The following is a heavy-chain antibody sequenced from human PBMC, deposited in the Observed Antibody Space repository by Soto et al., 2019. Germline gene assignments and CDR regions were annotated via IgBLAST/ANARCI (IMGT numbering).Heavy chain of an antibody. Sequence: QVQLVESGGGVVQPGRSLRLSCAASGFTFSSYGMHWVRQAPGKGLEWVAVISYDGSNKYYADSVKGRFTISRDNSKNTLYLQMNSLRAEDTAVYDWAKEWDIVVVTAIRYGMDVWGQGTTVTVSS. V-gene: IGHV3-30*18. CDR2: ISYDGSNK. CDR3: AKEWDIVVVTAIRYGMDV. D-gene: IGHD2-21*02. CDR1: GFTFSSYG. J-gene: IGHJ6*02.